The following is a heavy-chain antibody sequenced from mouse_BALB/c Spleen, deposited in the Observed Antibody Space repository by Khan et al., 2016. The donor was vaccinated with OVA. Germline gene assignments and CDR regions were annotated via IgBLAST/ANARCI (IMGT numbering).Heavy chain of an antibody. Sequence: QILFVQSGPELKKPGETVKISCKAAGYTFTNYGMNWVKQAPGKGLKWMGWINTYTGEPTYADDFKGRFAFSLETSASTAYSQINNLKNEDTATYFSASGGYRYFGVWGAGTTVTVSS. V-gene: IGHV9-3-1*01. CDR3: ASGGYRYFGV. CDR2: INTYTGEP. CDR1: GYTFTNYG. J-gene: IGHJ1*01. D-gene: IGHD1-1*02.